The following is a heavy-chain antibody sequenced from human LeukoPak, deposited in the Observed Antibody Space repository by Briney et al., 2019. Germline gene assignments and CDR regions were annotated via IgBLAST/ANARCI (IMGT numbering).Heavy chain of an antibody. CDR3: ARNYGDYEGY. V-gene: IGHV4-38-2*01. CDR2: IYHSGST. CDR1: GYSISSGYY. D-gene: IGHD4-17*01. Sequence: PSETLSLTCAVSGYSISSGYYWGWIRQPPGKGLEWIGSIYHSGSTYYNPSLKSRVTISVDTSKNQFSLKLSSVTAADTAVYYCARNYGDYEGYWGQGTLVTVSS. J-gene: IGHJ4*02.